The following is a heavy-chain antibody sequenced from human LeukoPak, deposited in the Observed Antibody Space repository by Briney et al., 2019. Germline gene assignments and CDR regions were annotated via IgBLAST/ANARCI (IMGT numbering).Heavy chain of an antibody. D-gene: IGHD5-18*01. J-gene: IGHJ4*02. CDR2: IIPIFGTA. CDR1: GGTFSSYA. CDR3: ARADTAMAKGLYYFDY. V-gene: IGHV1-69*13. Sequence: ASVKVSYKASGGTFSSYAISWVRQAPGQGLERMGGIIPIFGTANYAQKFQGRVTITADESTSTAYLELSSLRSEDTAVYYCARADTAMAKGLYYFDYWGQGTLVTVSS.